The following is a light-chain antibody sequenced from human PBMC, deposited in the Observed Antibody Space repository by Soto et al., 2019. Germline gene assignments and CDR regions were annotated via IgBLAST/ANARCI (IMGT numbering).Light chain of an antibody. V-gene: IGLV2-11*01. J-gene: IGLJ1*01. CDR2: DVN. CDR3: QSYDSSLSGSGV. CDR1: SGDIGAYNY. Sequence: QSALTQPRSVSGSPGQSVTFSCTGTSGDIGAYNYVSWYQFHPGKAPKMIIYDVNKRPSGVPDRFSGSKSGNTASLTISWLQAEDEADYYCQSYDSSLSGSGVFGTGTKLT.